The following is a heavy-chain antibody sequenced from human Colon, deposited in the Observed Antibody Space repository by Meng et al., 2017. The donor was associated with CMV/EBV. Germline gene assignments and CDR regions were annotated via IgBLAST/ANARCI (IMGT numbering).Heavy chain of an antibody. D-gene: IGHD2-15*01. CDR3: GRCRFFDH. CDR1: GYTFSSYD. V-gene: IGHV3-21*01. CDR2: IAAITSSSDYI. Sequence: GESLKISCVASGYTFSSYDMNWVRQAPGKGLEWVSTIAAITSSSDYISYGDSVKGRFTISRDNAKSSPFLQLDSLRAEDTAVYYCGRCRFFDHWGQGTLVTVSS. J-gene: IGHJ4*02.